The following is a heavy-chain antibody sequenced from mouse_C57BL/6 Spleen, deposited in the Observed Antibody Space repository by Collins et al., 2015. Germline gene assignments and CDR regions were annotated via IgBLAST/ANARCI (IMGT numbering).Heavy chain of an antibody. V-gene: IGHV2-2*02. CDR3: ARNWATVVATDWYFDV. J-gene: IGHJ1*01. CDR2: IWSGGST. D-gene: IGHD1-1*01. CDR1: GFSLTSYG. Sequence: QVQLKQSGPGLVQPSQSLSITCTVSGFSLTSYGVHWVRQSPGKGLEWLGVIWSGGSTDYNAAFISRLSISKGNSKSQVFFKMNSLQANDTAIYYCARNWATVVATDWYFDVWGAGTTVTVSS.